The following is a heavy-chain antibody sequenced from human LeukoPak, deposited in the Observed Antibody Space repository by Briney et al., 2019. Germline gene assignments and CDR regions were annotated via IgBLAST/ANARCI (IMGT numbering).Heavy chain of an antibody. D-gene: IGHD3-16*01. Sequence: KSGGSLRLSCVASGFPFSDYTIHWVRQAPGEGLEWVSSISRIHNKNVADSVKGRFSISRDNAKNSLYLQMNSLRAEDTAVYYCARFFERGMDYWGQGTLVTVSS. V-gene: IGHV3-69-1*01. CDR1: GFPFSDYT. J-gene: IGHJ4*02. CDR3: ARFFERGMDY. CDR2: ISRIHNK.